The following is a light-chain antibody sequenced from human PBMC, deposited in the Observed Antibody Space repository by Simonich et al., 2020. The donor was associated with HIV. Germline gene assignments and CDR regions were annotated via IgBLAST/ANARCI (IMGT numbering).Light chain of an antibody. V-gene: IGKV2-28*01. CDR3: MQALQTWT. CDR1: QSLLHTDGYYY. Sequence: DIVMTQSPLSLSVTPGEPASISCRSSQSLLHTDGYYYLEWYLQKPGQSPQLLIYLGSNRASGVPDRFSGSGSGTDFTLKISRVEAEDVGVYYCMQALQTWTFGQGTKVEIK. CDR2: LGS. J-gene: IGKJ1*01.